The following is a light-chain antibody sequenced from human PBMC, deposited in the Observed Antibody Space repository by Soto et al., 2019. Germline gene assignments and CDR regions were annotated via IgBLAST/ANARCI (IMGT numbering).Light chain of an antibody. J-gene: IGKJ4*01. V-gene: IGKV1-39*01. CDR2: AAS. CDR1: QSISTY. CDR3: QQVLNPPLI. Sequence: DIQMTQSPSSLSASVGDRVTITCRASQSISTYLIWYQQRPGKAPKVLISAASTLHSGVPSRFRGSGSGTDFTLTISGLKTEDFATSYCQQVLNPPLIFGGGTRWIS.